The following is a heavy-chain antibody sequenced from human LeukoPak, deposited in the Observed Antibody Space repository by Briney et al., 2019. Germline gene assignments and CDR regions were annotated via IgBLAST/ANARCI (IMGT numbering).Heavy chain of an antibody. CDR2: INHSGST. J-gene: IGHJ4*02. V-gene: IGHV4-34*01. CDR1: GGSFSGYY. Sequence: SEALSLTCAVYGGSFSGYYWSWIRQPPGKGLEWIGEINHSGSTNYNPSLKSRVTISVDTSKNQFSLKLSSVTAADTAVYYCARGLGYWGQGTLVTVSS. CDR3: ARGLGY.